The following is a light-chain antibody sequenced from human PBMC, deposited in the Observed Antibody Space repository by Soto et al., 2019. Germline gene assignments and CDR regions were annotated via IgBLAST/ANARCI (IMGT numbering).Light chain of an antibody. CDR3: KSSAGSNNYV. V-gene: IGLV2-8*01. J-gene: IGLJ1*01. Sequence: QSVMTQPPSASGSPGQSVTISCTGTKNDIGVYDFVSWYQHHPGKAPRLIIYEVVQRPSGVPDRFSGSKSGNTAYLTVSGLPAADEADYFCKSSAGSNNYVFGSGKKVTV. CDR1: KNDIGVYDF. CDR2: EVV.